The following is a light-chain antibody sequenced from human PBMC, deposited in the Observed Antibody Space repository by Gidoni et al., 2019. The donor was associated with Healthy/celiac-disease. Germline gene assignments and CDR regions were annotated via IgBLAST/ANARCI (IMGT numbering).Light chain of an antibody. V-gene: IGKV1-33*01. CDR2: DAS. J-gene: IGKJ4*01. CDR1: QDISNY. Sequence: DIQMTQSPSSLSASVGDRVTITCQASQDISNYLNWYQQKPGKAPKLLIYDASNLETGVPSRFSGSGSGTDFTITISSLQPEDIATYYCQQYDIALTFXGXTKVEIK. CDR3: QQYDIALT.